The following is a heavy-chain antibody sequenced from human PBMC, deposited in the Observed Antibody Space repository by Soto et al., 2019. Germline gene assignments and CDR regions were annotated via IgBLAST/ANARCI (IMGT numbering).Heavy chain of an antibody. CDR3: ARAVRTFLEWFEVEYFDD. D-gene: IGHD3-3*02. J-gene: IGHJ4*02. CDR2: IYYSGST. CDR1: GGSISSGGYY. Sequence: SETLSLTCTVSGGSISSGGYYWSWIRQHPGKGLEWIGYIYYSGSTYYNPSLKSRVTISVDTSKNQFSLKLSSVTAADTAVYYCARAVRTFLEWFEVEYFDDWGQGTLVTVSS. V-gene: IGHV4-31*03.